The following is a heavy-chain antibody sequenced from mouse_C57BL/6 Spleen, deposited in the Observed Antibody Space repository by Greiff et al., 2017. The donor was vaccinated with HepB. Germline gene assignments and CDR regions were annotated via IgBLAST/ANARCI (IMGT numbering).Heavy chain of an antibody. CDR1: GFTFSDYY. CDR2: INYDGSST. CDR3: ARERYGSSYGYFDV. J-gene: IGHJ1*03. D-gene: IGHD1-1*01. V-gene: IGHV5-16*01. Sequence: EVKLVESEGGLVQPGSSMKLSCTASGFTFSDYYMAWVRQVPEKGLEWVANINYDGSSTYYLDSLKSRFIISRDNAKNILYLQMSSLKSEDTATYYCARERYGSSYGYFDVWGTGTTVTVSS.